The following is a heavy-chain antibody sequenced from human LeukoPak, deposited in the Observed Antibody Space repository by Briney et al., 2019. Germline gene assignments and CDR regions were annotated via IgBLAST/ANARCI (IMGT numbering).Heavy chain of an antibody. Sequence: ASVKVSYKASGYTFSSYGMNWVRQAPGQGLEWMGGINTNTGNPTYAQGFTGRFVFSLDTSVSTAYLQIGSLKAEDTAVYYCARRDHSGSYQISPGDFDYWGQGTLVTVSS. CDR1: GYTFSSYG. D-gene: IGHD1-26*01. CDR3: ARRDHSGSYQISPGDFDY. CDR2: INTNTGNP. J-gene: IGHJ4*02. V-gene: IGHV7-4-1*01.